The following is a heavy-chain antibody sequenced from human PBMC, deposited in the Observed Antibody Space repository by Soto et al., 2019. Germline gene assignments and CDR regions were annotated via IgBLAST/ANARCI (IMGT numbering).Heavy chain of an antibody. J-gene: IGHJ1*01. CDR3: ARMYCSSTSCYTSEYFQH. Sequence: SETLSLTCTVSGGSISSYYWSWIRQPPGKGLEWIGYIYYSGSTNYNPSLKSRVTISVDTSKNQFSLKLSSVTAADTAVYYCARMYCSSTSCYTSEYFQHWGQGTLVTVSS. CDR2: IYYSGST. V-gene: IGHV4-59*01. CDR1: GGSISSYY. D-gene: IGHD2-2*02.